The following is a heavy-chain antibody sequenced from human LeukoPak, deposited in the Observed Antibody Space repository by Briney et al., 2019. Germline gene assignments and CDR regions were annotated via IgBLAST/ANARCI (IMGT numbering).Heavy chain of an antibody. CDR2: ISVYNGNT. CDR3: ARDIPNYDFWSGYYTVERAGGSDY. D-gene: IGHD3-3*01. J-gene: IGHJ4*02. CDR1: GYTFTSYG. V-gene: IGHV1-18*01. Sequence: ASVKVSSKASGYTFTSYGISWVRQAPGQGLEWMGWISVYNGNTNYAQKLQVRVTMTTDTSTSTAYMELRSLRSDDTAVYYCARDIPNYDFWSGYYTVERAGGSDYWGQGTLVTVSS.